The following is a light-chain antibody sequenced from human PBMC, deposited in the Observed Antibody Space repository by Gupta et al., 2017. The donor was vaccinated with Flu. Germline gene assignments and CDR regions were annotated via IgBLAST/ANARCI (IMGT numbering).Light chain of an antibody. V-gene: IGKV3-20*01. CDR3: QQYCSSPLT. Sequence: EIVLTQSPGTLSLSPGERATLSCRASQSVGSSYLAWYQQKPGQAPRLLIYGASSRATGIPDRFSGSGSGTEFTLTISRLEPEDFAVYYCQQYCSSPLTVGQWTRMEIK. J-gene: IGKJ5*01. CDR2: GAS. CDR1: QSVGSSY.